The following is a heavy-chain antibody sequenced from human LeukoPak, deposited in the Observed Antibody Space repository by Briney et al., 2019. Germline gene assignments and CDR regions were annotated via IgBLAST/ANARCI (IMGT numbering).Heavy chain of an antibody. Sequence: GGSLRLSCAASGFTFNLYWIHWVRQAPGKWLEWLSRISDEGTTTKYADSVKGRFTISRDNAKNTLYLQMNSLRVDDTAVYYCARDSRYYYGSGSYQPYWFDPWGQGTLVTVSS. J-gene: IGHJ5*02. D-gene: IGHD3-10*01. CDR2: ISDEGTTT. V-gene: IGHV3-74*03. CDR1: GFTFNLYW. CDR3: ARDSRYYYGSGSYQPYWFDP.